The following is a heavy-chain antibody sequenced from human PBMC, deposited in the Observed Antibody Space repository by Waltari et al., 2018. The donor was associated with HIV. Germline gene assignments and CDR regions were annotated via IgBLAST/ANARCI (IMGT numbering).Heavy chain of an antibody. CDR3: ARGASGWSPGY. V-gene: IGHV3-30*03. CDR1: GFIFSSYG. CDR2: ISYYGDNK. D-gene: IGHD6-19*01. J-gene: IGHJ4*02. Sequence: QVQLVESGGGVVQPGRSLRLSCAASGFIFSSYGMHWVRQAPGKGLEWVTVISYYGDNKYYADSVKGRFTISRDNSKNTLYLQMNSLRPEDTAVYYCARGASGWSPGYWGQGTLVTVSS.